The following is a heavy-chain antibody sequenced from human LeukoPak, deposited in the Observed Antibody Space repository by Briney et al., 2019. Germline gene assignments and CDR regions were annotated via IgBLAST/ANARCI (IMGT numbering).Heavy chain of an antibody. Sequence: GPLRRSCAASGFPVSSNYMSWVRPAPGKGLEWVSVIYSGGRTYYADSVKGRFTISRDNSKNTLYLQMNSLRAEDTAVYYCARKNYDILTGYYKGSYYYYYMDVWGKGTTVTVSS. CDR3: ARKNYDILTGYYKGSYYYYYMDV. CDR1: GFPVSSNY. J-gene: IGHJ6*03. CDR2: IYSGGRT. D-gene: IGHD3-9*01. V-gene: IGHV3-66*02.